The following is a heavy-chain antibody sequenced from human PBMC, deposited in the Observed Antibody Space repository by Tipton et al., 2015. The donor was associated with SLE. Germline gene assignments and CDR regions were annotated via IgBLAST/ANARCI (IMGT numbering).Heavy chain of an antibody. CDR2: VYVSGRT. V-gene: IGHV4-4*07. CDR3: AGSYMPRGYGDFGLDV. J-gene: IGHJ6*02. Sequence: GLVKPSETLSLSCTVSGGSISSYYWSWIRQPAGKGLEWIGRVYVSGRTNYNPSLKSRVTMSLDTSKNQFSLNLSSVTAADTAVYYCAGSYMPRGYGDFGLDVWGQGTTVTVFS. D-gene: IGHD3-10*01. CDR1: GGSISSYY.